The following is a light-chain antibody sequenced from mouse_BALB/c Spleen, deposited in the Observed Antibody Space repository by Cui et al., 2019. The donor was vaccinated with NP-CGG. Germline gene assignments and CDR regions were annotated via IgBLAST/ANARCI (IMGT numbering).Light chain of an antibody. Sequence: QSLVTVTSASTTPPGETVTLTCRSSTGTVTTNNFANWVQEKPDHLFTGLIGGTNNRAPGVPARFSGSLIGDKAALTITGAQTEDEAIYFCALWYNNHWVFGGGTKLTVL. V-gene: IGLV1*01. CDR1: TGTVTTNNF. CDR2: GTN. J-gene: IGLJ1*01. CDR3: ALWYNNHWV.